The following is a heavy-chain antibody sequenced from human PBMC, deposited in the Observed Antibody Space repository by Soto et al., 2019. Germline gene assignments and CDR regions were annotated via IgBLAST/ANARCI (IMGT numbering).Heavy chain of an antibody. Sequence: GESLKISCAASGFTFSSYAMSWVRQAPGKGLEWVSAISGSGGSTYYADSVKGRFTISRDNSKNTLYLQMNSLRAEDTAVYYCAKSAHYYDSSGYYFYYYGMDVWGQGTTVTVSS. CDR3: AKSAHYYDSSGYYFYYYGMDV. CDR1: GFTFSSYA. V-gene: IGHV3-23*01. J-gene: IGHJ6*02. D-gene: IGHD3-22*01. CDR2: ISGSGGST.